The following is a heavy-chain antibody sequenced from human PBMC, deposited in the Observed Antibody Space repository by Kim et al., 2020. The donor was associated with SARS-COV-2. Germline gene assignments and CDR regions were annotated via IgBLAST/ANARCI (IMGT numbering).Heavy chain of an antibody. Sequence: SETLSLTCAVYGGSFSGYYWSWIRQPPGKGLEWIGEINHSGSTNYNPSLKSRVTISVDTSKNQFSLKLSSVTAADTAVYYCARGGIVYYDSSGRAFGIWGQGTMVTVSS. J-gene: IGHJ3*02. V-gene: IGHV4-34*01. CDR1: GGSFSGYY. D-gene: IGHD3-22*01. CDR3: ARGGIVYYDSSGRAFGI. CDR2: INHSGST.